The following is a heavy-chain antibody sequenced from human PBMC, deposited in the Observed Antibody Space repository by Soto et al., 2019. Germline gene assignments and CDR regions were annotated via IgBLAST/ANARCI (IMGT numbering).Heavy chain of an antibody. CDR1: GFTFSSYN. J-gene: IGHJ4*02. CDR3: ARERWFGEAGFDS. V-gene: IGHV3-21*01. CDR2: LSSGGRYT. Sequence: EVQLVESGGGLVKPGGSLRLSCASSGFTFSSYNMNWVRQAPGKGLEWVSALSSGGRYTYNADSVKGRFTISRENAKNSLYLEMNSLRAEDTALYYCARERWFGEAGFDSWGQGTLVTVSS. D-gene: IGHD3-10*01.